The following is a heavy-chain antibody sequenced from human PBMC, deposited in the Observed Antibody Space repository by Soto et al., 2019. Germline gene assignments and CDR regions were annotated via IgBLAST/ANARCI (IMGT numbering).Heavy chain of an antibody. CDR2: VYYSGST. CDR1: GDSITSRRYF. V-gene: IGHV4-39*02. CDR3: ARLLYSVYYFDY. Sequence: PSETLSLTCTVSGDSITSRRYFWAWIRQPPGKGLEWIGTVYYSGSTYYNPSLKSRVTISIDTSKKVFSLNLRSVTAADTAVYYCARLLYSVYYFDYWGQGTLVTVSS. J-gene: IGHJ4*02. D-gene: IGHD2-2*02.